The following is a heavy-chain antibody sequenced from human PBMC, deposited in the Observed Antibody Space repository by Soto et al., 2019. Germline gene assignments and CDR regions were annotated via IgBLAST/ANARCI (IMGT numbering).Heavy chain of an antibody. D-gene: IGHD2-15*01. CDR1: GGSITPLK. CDR2: MYSSGSV. CDR3: AREWSAFDY. Sequence: QVQLQESGPGLVKPSETLSLTCTVSGGSITPLKWSWIRQSPGKGLEWIGYMYSSGSVNYNPSLKSRVTISMDTSKNQYSLKLISATAADTAVYYCAREWSAFDYWGQGIVVTVSS. J-gene: IGHJ4*02. V-gene: IGHV4-59*01.